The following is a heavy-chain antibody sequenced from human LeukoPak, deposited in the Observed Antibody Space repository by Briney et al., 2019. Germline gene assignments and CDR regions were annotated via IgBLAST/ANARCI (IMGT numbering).Heavy chain of an antibody. Sequence: GASVKVSCKASGYTFTSYDINWVRQATGQGLEWMGWMNPNSGNTGYAQKFLGRVTMTRNTSISTAYMELSSLRSEDTAVYYCARDSSGWYDYYYGMDVWGQGTTVTVSS. J-gene: IGHJ6*02. CDR3: ARDSSGWYDYYYGMDV. CDR1: GYTFTSYD. CDR2: MNPNSGNT. V-gene: IGHV1-8*01. D-gene: IGHD6-19*01.